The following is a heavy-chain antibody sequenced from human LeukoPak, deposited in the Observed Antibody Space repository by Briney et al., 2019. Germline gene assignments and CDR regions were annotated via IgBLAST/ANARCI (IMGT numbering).Heavy chain of an antibody. CDR1: GGSVSSYY. J-gene: IGHJ4*02. CDR3: ARHFAYSSSSYFDY. V-gene: IGHV4-59*08. Sequence: SETLSLTCSVSGGSVSSYYWSWIRQPPGKGLEWIGYVYYTGSTNYNPSLKSRVTMFEDKSKNQFSLRLYSVTVADTAVYYCARHFAYSSSSYFDYWGQGSLVTVSS. CDR2: VYYTGST. D-gene: IGHD6-6*01.